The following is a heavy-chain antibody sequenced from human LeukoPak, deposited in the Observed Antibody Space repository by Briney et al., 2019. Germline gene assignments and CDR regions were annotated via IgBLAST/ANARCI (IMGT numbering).Heavy chain of an antibody. J-gene: IGHJ4*02. CDR2: IYTSGST. CDR3: ARERRIQLWSSRGDPY. CDR1: GGSVTSNSCY. Sequence: SETLSLTCTVSGGSVTSNSCYWGWIRQPPGKGLEWIGRIYTSGSTNYNPSLKSRVTISVDTSKNQFSLKLSSVTAADTAVYYCARERRIQLWSSRGDPYWGQGTLVTVSS. V-gene: IGHV4-39*07. D-gene: IGHD5-18*01.